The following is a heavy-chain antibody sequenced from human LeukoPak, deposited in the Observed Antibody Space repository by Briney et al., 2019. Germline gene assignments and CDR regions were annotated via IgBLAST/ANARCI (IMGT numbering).Heavy chain of an antibody. D-gene: IGHD4-11*01. CDR2: IYYSGST. V-gene: IGHV4-59*01. CDR1: GGSISSYY. J-gene: IGHJ6*03. CDR3: ARVGNYGVYYYYMDV. Sequence: PSETLSLTCTVSGGSISSYYWSWIRQPPGKGLEWIGYIYYSGSTNYNPSLKSRVTISVDTSKNQFSLKLSSVTAADTAVYYCARVGNYGVYYYYMDVWGKGTTVTVSS.